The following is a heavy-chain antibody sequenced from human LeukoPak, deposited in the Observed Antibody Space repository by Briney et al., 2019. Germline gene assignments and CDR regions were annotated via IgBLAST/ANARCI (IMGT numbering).Heavy chain of an antibody. CDR3: ARMGSTSNFYHYYFDV. Sequence: SETLSPTCSVPYASIAGYYWSWIRQSPGKGLEWIGNLYYGGSTNYNPSLTSRVTMSVATSGNQFFLRLTSVTAADTAVYYCARMGSTSNFYHYYFDVWGKGTTVIVSS. D-gene: IGHD6-6*01. V-gene: IGHV4-59*01. CDR1: YASIAGYY. CDR2: LYYGGST. J-gene: IGHJ6*03.